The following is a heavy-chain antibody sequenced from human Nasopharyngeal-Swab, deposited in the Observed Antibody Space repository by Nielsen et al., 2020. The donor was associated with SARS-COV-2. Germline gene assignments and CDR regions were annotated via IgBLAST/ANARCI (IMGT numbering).Heavy chain of an antibody. CDR1: GFTFDAYG. CDR3: ARWGVVVPAAQGGGWFDP. V-gene: IGHV3-20*01. CDR2: INWNGGST. D-gene: IGHD2-2*01. Sequence: GGSLRLSCAASGFTFDAYGMSWVPQAPGKGLEWVSGINWNGGSTGYADSVKGRFTITRDNAKNSLYLQMNSLGAEDTALYHCARWGVVVPAAQGGGWFDPWGQGTLVTVSS. J-gene: IGHJ5*02.